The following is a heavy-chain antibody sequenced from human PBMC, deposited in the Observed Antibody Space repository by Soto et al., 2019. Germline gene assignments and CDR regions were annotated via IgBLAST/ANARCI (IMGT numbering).Heavy chain of an antibody. Sequence: QVQLQASGPGLVKPSQTLSVICTVSGFSITSHGYYWSWIRQHPGKGLEWIGSIFYSGSTYYNTSLERRVTISRDAAKNTFALRLNSVTAADTAIYYCARPNDFWNGYGPFDYWGQGSLVTVSS. CDR2: IFYSGST. D-gene: IGHD3-3*01. CDR1: GFSITSHGYY. V-gene: IGHV4-31*03. J-gene: IGHJ4*02. CDR3: ARPNDFWNGYGPFDY.